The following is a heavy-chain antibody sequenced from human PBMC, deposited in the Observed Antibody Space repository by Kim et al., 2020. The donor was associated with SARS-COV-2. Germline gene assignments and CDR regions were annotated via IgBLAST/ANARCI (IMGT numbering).Heavy chain of an antibody. CDR3: TRYAPSTVTLIYYYYGMDV. D-gene: IGHD4-17*01. V-gene: IGHV3-49*03. Sequence: GGSLRLSCTASGFTFGDYAMSWFRQAPGKGLEWVGFIRSKAYGGTTEYAASVKGRFTISRDDSKSIAYLQMNSLKTEDTAVYYCTRYAPSTVTLIYYYYGMDVWGQGTTVTVSS. CDR1: GFTFGDYA. CDR2: IRSKAYGGTT. J-gene: IGHJ6*02.